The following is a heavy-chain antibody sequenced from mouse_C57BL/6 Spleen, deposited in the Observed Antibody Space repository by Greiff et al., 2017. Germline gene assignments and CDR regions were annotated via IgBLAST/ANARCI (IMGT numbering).Heavy chain of an antibody. Sequence: EVMLVESGGGLVQPGGSLKLSCAASGFTFSDYYMYWVRQTPEKRLEWVAYISNGGGSTYYPDTVKGRFTISRNNAKNTLYLQMSRLKSEDTAMYYCARLMGYWGQGTSVTVSS. CDR2: ISNGGGST. J-gene: IGHJ4*01. V-gene: IGHV5-12*01. CDR3: ARLMGY. CDR1: GFTFSDYY.